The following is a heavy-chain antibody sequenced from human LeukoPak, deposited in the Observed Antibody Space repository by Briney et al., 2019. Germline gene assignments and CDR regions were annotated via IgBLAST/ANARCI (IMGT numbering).Heavy chain of an antibody. D-gene: IGHD3-3*01. V-gene: IGHV4-34*01. CDR2: INHSGST. J-gene: IGHJ5*02. Sequence: SETLSLTCAVYGGSFSGYHWSWVRQPPGKGLEWIGEINHSGSTNYNPSLKSRVSISVDTSKNQFSLKLSSVTAADTAVYYCAREGAMYYDFWSGLNWFDPWGQGTLVTVSS. CDR3: AREGAMYYDFWSGLNWFDP. CDR1: GGSFSGYH.